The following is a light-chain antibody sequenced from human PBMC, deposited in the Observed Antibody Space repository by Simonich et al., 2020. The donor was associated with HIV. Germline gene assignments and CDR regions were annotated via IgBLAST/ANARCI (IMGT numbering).Light chain of an antibody. CDR2: AAS. CDR1: QSISSW. CDR3: QQANSFPIT. Sequence: DIQMTQSPSSVSASVGNRVPISCRASQSISSWLAWYQQKPGRAPKLLIYAASSLQSGVPSRFTGSGSGTDFTLTITNLQPEDSATYYCQQANSFPITFGQGTRLEI. J-gene: IGKJ5*01. V-gene: IGKV1-12*01.